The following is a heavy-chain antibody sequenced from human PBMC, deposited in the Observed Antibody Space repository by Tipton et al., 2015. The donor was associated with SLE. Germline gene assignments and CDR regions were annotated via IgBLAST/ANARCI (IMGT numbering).Heavy chain of an antibody. CDR2: IYYSGST. CDR3: ALTDREGY. J-gene: IGHJ4*02. CDR1: GGSISSSSYY. Sequence: TLSLTCTVSGGSISSSSYYWGWIRQPPGKGLEWIGSIYYSGSTYYNPSLKSRVTISVDTSKNQFSLKLSSVTAADTAVYYCALTDREGYWGQGTLVTVSS. D-gene: IGHD1-14*01. V-gene: IGHV4-39*01.